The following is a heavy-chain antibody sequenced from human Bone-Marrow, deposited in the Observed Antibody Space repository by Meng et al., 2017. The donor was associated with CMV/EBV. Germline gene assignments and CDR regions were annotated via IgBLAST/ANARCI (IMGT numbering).Heavy chain of an antibody. J-gene: IGHJ6*02. D-gene: IGHD3-3*01. CDR2: ISAYNGNT. CDR3: ARDLVRFLEWLPRSVGSFYYYYGMDV. Sequence: ASVKVSCKASGYTFTSYGISWVRQAPGQGLEWMGWISAYNGNTNYAQKLQGRVTMTTDTSTSTAYMGLRSLRSDDTAVYYCARDLVRFLEWLPRSVGSFYYYYGMDVWGQGTTVTVSS. V-gene: IGHV1-18*01. CDR1: GYTFTSYG.